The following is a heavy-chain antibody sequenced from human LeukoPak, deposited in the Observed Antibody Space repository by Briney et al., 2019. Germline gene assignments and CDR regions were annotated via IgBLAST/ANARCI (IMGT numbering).Heavy chain of an antibody. J-gene: IGHJ4*02. D-gene: IGHD5-12*01. V-gene: IGHV4-34*01. CDR1: GGSFSGYY. CDR3: ARLYSGYDPPDY. CDR2: INHSGST. Sequence: SETLSLTCAVYGGSFSGYYWSWIRQPPGKGLEWIGEINHSGSTNYNPSLKSRVTISVDTSKNQFSLKVSSVTAADTVVYYCARLYSGYDPPDYWGQGTLVTVSS.